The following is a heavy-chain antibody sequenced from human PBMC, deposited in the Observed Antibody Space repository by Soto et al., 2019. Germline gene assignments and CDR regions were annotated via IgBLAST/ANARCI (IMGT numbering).Heavy chain of an antibody. V-gene: IGHV4-31*03. CDR2: IYYSGST. Sequence: SETLSLTCTVSGGSISSGGYYWSWIRQHPWKGLEWIGYIYYSGSTYYNPSLKSRVTISVDTSKNQFSLKLSSVTAADTAVYYCARDRPSRGYSGYAYYYGMDVWGQGTTVTVSS. D-gene: IGHD5-12*01. CDR1: GGSISSGGYY. CDR3: ARDRPSRGYSGYAYYYGMDV. J-gene: IGHJ6*02.